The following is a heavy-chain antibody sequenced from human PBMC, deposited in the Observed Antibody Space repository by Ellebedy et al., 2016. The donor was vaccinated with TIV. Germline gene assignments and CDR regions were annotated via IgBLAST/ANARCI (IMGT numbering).Heavy chain of an antibody. V-gene: IGHV3-30*02. CDR2: IRSDGSKK. Sequence: GESLKISCAASGLSLSDYGMHWVRQAPGKGLEWVAFIRSDGSKKYYADSVKGRFTISRDNSKKTLYLEMKSLRVDDTAAYYCAKGRRRITMITRDWDYYSHGMDVWGQGTTVTVSS. CDR3: AKGRRRITMITRDWDYYSHGMDV. J-gene: IGHJ6*02. CDR1: GLSLSDYG. D-gene: IGHD3-22*01.